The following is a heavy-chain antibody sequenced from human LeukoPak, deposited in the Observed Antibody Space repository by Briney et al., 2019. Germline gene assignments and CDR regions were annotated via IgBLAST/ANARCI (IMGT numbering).Heavy chain of an antibody. V-gene: IGHV3-23*01. J-gene: IGHJ4*02. CDR1: GFTFSSYA. Sequence: GGSLRLSCAASGFTFSSYAMSWVRQAPGKGLEWVSAMSGTGGYTYYADSVKGRFTISRDSSKNTPYLQMNSLRGEDTAIYYCAKELGHTLPFDCWGQGTLVTVSS. CDR2: MSGTGGYT. D-gene: IGHD2-2*02. CDR3: AKELGHTLPFDC.